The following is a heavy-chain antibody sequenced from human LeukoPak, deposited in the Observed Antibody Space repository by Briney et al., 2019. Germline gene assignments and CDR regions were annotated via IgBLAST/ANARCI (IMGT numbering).Heavy chain of an antibody. CDR2: INPGWSST. J-gene: IGHJ4*02. CDR3: ARSNQADDY. CDR1: GFTFSSYW. D-gene: IGHD1-14*01. V-gene: IGHV3-74*01. Sequence: GGSLRLSCAASGFTFSSYWMHLVRQVPGKGLVWVSRINPGWSSTAYADSVKGRFTISRDNAKNTLYLQMDSLRAEDTAIYYCARSNQADDYWGQGTLVTVSS.